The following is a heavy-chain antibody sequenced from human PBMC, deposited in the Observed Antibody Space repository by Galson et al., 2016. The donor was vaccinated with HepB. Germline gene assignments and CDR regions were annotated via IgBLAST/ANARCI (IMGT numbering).Heavy chain of an antibody. V-gene: IGHV3-30*03. CDR3: ARHDWIYP. CDR1: GFTFSSYG. D-gene: IGHD3-9*01. CDR2: ISYDGSNK. Sequence: SLRLSCAASGFTFSSYGMHWVRQAPGKGLEWVTVISYDGSNKYYADSVKGRFTISRDNSKNTLYLQMNSLRAEDTAMYYFARHDWIYPWGQGILVTVSS. J-gene: IGHJ5*02.